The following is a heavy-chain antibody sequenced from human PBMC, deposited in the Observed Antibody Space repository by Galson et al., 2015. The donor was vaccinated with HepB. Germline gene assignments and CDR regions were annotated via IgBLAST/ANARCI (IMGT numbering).Heavy chain of an antibody. D-gene: IGHD4/OR15-4a*01. Sequence: SLRLSCAASGFMFSNYEMTWVRQAPGKGLEWVSSISRSSSYIFYADSTKGRFTISRDNAKNTLYLQMTSLRVEDTAVYYCARVISSGLWKWFDPWGQGTLVTVSS. CDR3: ARVISSGLWKWFDP. J-gene: IGHJ5*02. V-gene: IGHV3-21*01. CDR2: ISRSSSYI. CDR1: GFMFSNYE.